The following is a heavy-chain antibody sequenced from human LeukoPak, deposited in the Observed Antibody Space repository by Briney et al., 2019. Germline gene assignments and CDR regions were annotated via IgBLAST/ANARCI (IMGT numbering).Heavy chain of an antibody. CDR1: GFTFSTYV. D-gene: IGHD6-13*01. V-gene: IGHV3-30-3*01. CDR3: ARGQLGGAVDY. J-gene: IGHJ4*02. Sequence: PGRSLRLSCAASGFTFSTYVMHWVRQAPGKGLEWVALISDSGSKKYYADSVRGRFTLSRDNSKNMLYVQMNSLRVEDTAMYYCARGQLGGAVDYWGQGTLVTVSS. CDR2: ISDSGSKK.